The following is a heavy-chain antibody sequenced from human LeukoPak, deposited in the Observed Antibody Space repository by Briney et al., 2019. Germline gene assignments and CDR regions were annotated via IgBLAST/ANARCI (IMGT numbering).Heavy chain of an antibody. Sequence: KSSETLSLTCSVSGGNVSSTKYYWSWVRQPPGKGLEWIGYRYYSGSTTYNPSLKSRVTISVDTSKNQFSLKLTSVTAADTGVYYCVRHPRGGPYFDYWGQGTLVTVSS. V-gene: IGHV4-61*01. CDR2: RYYSGST. CDR3: VRHPRGGPYFDY. J-gene: IGHJ4*02. D-gene: IGHD3-16*01. CDR1: GGNVSSTKYY.